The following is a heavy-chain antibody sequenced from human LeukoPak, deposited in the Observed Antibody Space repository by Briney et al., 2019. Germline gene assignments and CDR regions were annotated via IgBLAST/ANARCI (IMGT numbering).Heavy chain of an antibody. CDR1: GASISSNFYY. J-gene: IGHJ4*02. Sequence: SETLSLTCTVSGASISSNFYYWGWIRQPPGKGLEWIGNIYHSGNTHYNPSLKSRVTISVDTSKNQFSLNLISVTATDTAVYYCARWEMTTVTFDFWGQGTLVTVSS. D-gene: IGHD5-24*01. V-gene: IGHV4-39*01. CDR2: IYHSGNT. CDR3: ARWEMTTVTFDF.